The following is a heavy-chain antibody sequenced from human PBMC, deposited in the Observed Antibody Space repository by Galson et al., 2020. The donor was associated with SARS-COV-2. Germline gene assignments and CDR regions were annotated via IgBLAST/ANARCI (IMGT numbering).Heavy chain of an antibody. V-gene: IGHV3-7*01. CDR3: ARLGSSSWYFDY. D-gene: IGHD6-13*01. CDR2: IKQDGSEK. Sequence: GESLKISCAASGFTFSNNWISWVRHAPGKGQEWVANIKQDGSEKYYVDSVKGRFTISRDNAKNSLYLQMNSLRAEDTAVYSCARLGSSSWYFDYWGQGTLVTVSS. CDR1: GFTFSNNW. J-gene: IGHJ4*02.